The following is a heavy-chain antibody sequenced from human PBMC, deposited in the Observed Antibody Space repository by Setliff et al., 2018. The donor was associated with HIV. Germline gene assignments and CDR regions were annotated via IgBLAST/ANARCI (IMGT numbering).Heavy chain of an antibody. Sequence: ASVKVSCKTSGYNFIAYAINWVRQAPGQGFEWMGWINTDTGTPTYAQGFTGRFVFSLDTSVSTAYLQISSLKAADTAMYYCVGLLSPDYDLDYWGQGTLVTVSS. CDR1: GYNFIAYA. V-gene: IGHV7-4-1*02. J-gene: IGHJ4*02. CDR3: VGLLSPDYDLDY. CDR2: INTDTGTP. D-gene: IGHD3-3*01.